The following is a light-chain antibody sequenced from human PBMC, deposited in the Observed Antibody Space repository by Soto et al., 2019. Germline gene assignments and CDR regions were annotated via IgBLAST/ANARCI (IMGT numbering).Light chain of an antibody. CDR2: DVS. CDR3: SSYTTSSTHVV. J-gene: IGLJ2*01. V-gene: IGLV2-14*01. CDR1: SSDVGSYNY. Sequence: QSALTQPASVSGSPGQSITISCTGTSSDVGSYNYVSWYQQYPGKAPKLMIYDVSNRPSGVSYSFSGSKSGNTASLTISGLQAEVEAGYYCSSYTTSSTHVVFGGGTKVTVL.